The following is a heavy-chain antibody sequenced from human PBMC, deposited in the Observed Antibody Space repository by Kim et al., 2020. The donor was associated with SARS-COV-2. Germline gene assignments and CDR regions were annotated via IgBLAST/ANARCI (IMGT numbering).Heavy chain of an antibody. CDR3: ARGHYFNS. V-gene: IGHV3-7*04. CDR2: GGEK. Sequence: GGEKYYVEPLKGRITLSRDNAKNSVYLQMNSLRAEDTAVYYCARGHYFNSWGQGTLVTVSS. J-gene: IGHJ4*02.